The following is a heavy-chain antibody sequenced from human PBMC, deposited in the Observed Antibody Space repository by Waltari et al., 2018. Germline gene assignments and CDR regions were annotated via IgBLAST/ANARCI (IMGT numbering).Heavy chain of an antibody. J-gene: IGHJ4*02. CDR1: GFTLSSYG. Sequence: QVQLVESGGGVVQPGGSRRLSCAASGFTLSSYGMDWVRQAPGKGLEWVAFLMADGTTHYYADSVKGRLTISRDSSKNTLYLQMNSLRPEDTAVYYCARGTDYCFDSWGQGTLVTVSS. CDR2: LMADGTTH. CDR3: ARGTDYCFDS. D-gene: IGHD3-9*01. V-gene: IGHV3-30*02.